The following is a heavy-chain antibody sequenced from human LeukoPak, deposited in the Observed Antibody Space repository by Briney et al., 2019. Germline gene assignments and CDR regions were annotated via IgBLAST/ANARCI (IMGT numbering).Heavy chain of an antibody. CDR2: IKEDGSEN. J-gene: IGHJ4*02. CDR1: GFTLSSYW. V-gene: IGHV3-7*01. CDR3: ARDRSRSGDDYELDY. Sequence: GGSLRLSCAASGFTLSSYWMSWARQAPGKGLEWVANIKEDGSENHYIDSVKGRLTISRDNAKNSLYLLMNSLRPEDTAVYYCARDRSRSGDDYELDYWGQGTLVTVSS. D-gene: IGHD5-12*01.